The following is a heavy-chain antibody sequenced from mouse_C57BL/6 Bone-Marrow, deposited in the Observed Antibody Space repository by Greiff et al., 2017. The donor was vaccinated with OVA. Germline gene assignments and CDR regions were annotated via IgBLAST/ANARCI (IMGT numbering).Heavy chain of an antibody. V-gene: IGHV1-58*01. CDR3: ARDETGRGDY. Sequence: VQLQQSGAELVRPGSSVKMSCKTSGYTFTSYGINWVKQRPGQGLEWIGYIYIGNGYTVYNEKFKGKATLTSDTSSSTAYMQLSSLTSEDSAIYFCARDETGRGDYWGQGTSVTVSS. D-gene: IGHD4-1*01. CDR2: IYIGNGYT. J-gene: IGHJ4*01. CDR1: GYTFTSYG.